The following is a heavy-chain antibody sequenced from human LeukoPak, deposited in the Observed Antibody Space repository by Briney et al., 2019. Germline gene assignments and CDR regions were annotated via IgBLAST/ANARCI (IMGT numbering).Heavy chain of an antibody. CDR3: AADPWYSSSSNWFDP. CDR1: GLIFTSSA. Sequence: SVPVSCLACGLIFTSSAVQWVRQAGGQRLEWIGWIVVGSGNTNYAKKYHERVTITRDISTNTAYMELSSLRSEDTAVYYCAADPWYSSSSNWFDPWGQGTLVTVSS. D-gene: IGHD6-13*01. CDR2: IVVGSGNT. J-gene: IGHJ5*02. V-gene: IGHV1-58*01.